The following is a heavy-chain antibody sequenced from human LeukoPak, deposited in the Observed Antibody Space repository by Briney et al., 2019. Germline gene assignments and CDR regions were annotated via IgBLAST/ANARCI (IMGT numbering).Heavy chain of an antibody. CDR3: ARQVYGDYVHAFDI. Sequence: GESLKISCKGSGYTFTNYWIGWVRQMPGKGLEWMGIINLGDSDTRYSPSFQGQVTISADKSISTAYLQWSSLKASDTAMYYCARQVYGDYVHAFDIWGQGTMVTVSS. CDR1: GYTFTNYW. J-gene: IGHJ3*02. D-gene: IGHD4-17*01. V-gene: IGHV5-51*01. CDR2: INLGDSDT.